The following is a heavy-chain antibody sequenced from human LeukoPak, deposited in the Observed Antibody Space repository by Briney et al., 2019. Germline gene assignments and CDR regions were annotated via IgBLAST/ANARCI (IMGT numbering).Heavy chain of an antibody. D-gene: IGHD3-22*01. CDR3: ASGGYYYDSSGSSDFDY. J-gene: IGHJ4*02. Sequence: PSETLSLTCTVSGGSISSSSYYWGWIRQPPGKGLEWIGSIYYSGSTYYNPSLKSRVTISVDTSKNQFSLKLSSVTAADTAVYYCASGGYYYDSSGSSDFDYWGQGTLVTVSS. CDR1: GGSISSSSYY. CDR2: IYYSGST. V-gene: IGHV4-39*01.